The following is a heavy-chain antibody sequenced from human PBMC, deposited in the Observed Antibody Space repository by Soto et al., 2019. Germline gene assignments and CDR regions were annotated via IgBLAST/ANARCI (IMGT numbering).Heavy chain of an antibody. CDR1: GFSFSVHS. D-gene: IGHD6-13*01. CDR3: ARVGGQQVAQKVDY. CDR2: ISSSSAYI. J-gene: IGHJ4*02. Sequence: GGSLRFSCVASGFSFSVHSMNWVRQAPGKGLEWVSSISSSSAYIYYADSVKGRFTISRDNAKNSLFLQMNSLKAEDTATYYCARVGGQQVAQKVDYWGQGTLVTVSS. V-gene: IGHV3-21*01.